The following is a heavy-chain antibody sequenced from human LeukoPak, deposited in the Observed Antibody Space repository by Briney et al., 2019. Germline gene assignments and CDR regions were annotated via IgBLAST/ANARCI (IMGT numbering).Heavy chain of an antibody. Sequence: SETLSLTCTVSGGSISSSSYYWGWIRQPPGRGLEWIGSIYYSGSTYYNPSLKSRVTISVDTSKNQFSLKLSSVTAADTAVYYCARGEDIVAGNYMDVWGKGTTVTVSS. CDR1: GGSISSSSYY. CDR3: ARGEDIVAGNYMDV. V-gene: IGHV4-39*01. CDR2: IYYSGST. D-gene: IGHD2-15*01. J-gene: IGHJ6*03.